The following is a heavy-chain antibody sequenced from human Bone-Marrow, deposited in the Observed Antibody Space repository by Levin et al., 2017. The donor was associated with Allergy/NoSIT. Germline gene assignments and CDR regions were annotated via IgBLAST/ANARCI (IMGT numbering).Heavy chain of an antibody. CDR2: IKSNVDGGTP. Sequence: GESLKISCAASGFSFSNAYMNWVRRAPGKGLEWVGRIKSNVDGGTPVYAAPVRGRFTISRDDSKDTVYLQMSSLKVDDTAVYYCASDYLRHWGQGALVTVSS. CDR1: GFSFSNAY. D-gene: IGHD3-16*02. J-gene: IGHJ4*02. CDR3: ASDYLRH. V-gene: IGHV3-15*01.